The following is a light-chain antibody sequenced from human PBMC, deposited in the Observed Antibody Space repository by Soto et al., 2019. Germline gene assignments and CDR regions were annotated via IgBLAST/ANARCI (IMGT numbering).Light chain of an antibody. CDR3: QQYNSWPWT. CDR1: QSVSNN. V-gene: IGKV3-15*01. CDR2: GAS. J-gene: IGKJ1*01. Sequence: DIVLTQSPATFPLSPGERATLSCRASQSVSNNLAWYQKKPGQPPRLLIYGASTEATNIPTRFSATGSGTDFTLTISSLRSEDFAVYYCQQYNSWPWTFGQGTKVEIK.